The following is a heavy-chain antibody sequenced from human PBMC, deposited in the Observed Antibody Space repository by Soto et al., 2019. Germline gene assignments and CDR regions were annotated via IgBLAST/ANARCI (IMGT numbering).Heavy chain of an antibody. CDR2: ISSSSSYI. D-gene: IGHD3-3*01. CDR3: ARDRNYDFWSGYSDAFDI. CDR1: GFTFSSYS. J-gene: IGHJ3*02. Sequence: GGSLRLSCAASGFTFSSYSMNWVRQAPGKGLEWVSSISSSSSYIYYADSVKGRFTISRDNAKNSLYLQMTSLRAEDTAVYYCARDRNYDFWSGYSDAFDIWGQGTMVTVSS. V-gene: IGHV3-21*01.